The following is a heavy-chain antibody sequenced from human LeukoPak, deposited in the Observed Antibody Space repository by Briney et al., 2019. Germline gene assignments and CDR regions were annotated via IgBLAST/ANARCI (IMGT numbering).Heavy chain of an antibody. J-gene: IGHJ6*03. Sequence: ASVKVSCKASGYTFTSYGISWVRQAPGQGLEWMGWINTYNGKTKYVEKFQGRVNTTTDTSTSTAYMELRSLRSDDTAVYYCARDGTKLPWFGEVRITRYYYYYMDVWGKGTTVTISS. V-gene: IGHV1-18*01. CDR1: GYTFTSYG. D-gene: IGHD3-10*01. CDR3: ARDGTKLPWFGEVRITRYYYYYMDV. CDR2: INTYNGKT.